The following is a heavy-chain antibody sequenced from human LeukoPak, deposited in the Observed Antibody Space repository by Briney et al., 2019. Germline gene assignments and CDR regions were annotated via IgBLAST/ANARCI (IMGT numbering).Heavy chain of an antibody. Sequence: SETLSLTYRVSGASFSTLHWTWFRQPAGRGLEWIGLIYSSGSTLLNPSLKNRVAMSVDLTKNQLSLKLTSVTAADTAMYFCARKDGDYWGRGTLVTVSS. CDR2: IYSSGST. V-gene: IGHV4-4*07. CDR1: GASFSTLH. J-gene: IGHJ4*02. CDR3: ARKDGDY.